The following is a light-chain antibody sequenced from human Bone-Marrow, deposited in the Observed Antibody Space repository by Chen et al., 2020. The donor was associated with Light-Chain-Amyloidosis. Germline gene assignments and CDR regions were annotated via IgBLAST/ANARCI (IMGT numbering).Light chain of an antibody. CDR1: NIGSTS. CDR2: DDS. J-gene: IGLJ3*02. CDR3: QVWDRSSDRPV. V-gene: IGLV3-21*02. Sequence: SYVLPQPSSVSVAPGQTATIACGGNNIGSTSVHWYQQTPGQAPLLVVYDDSERPSGIPERLSGSNSGNTATLTISRVEAGDEADYYCQVWDRSSDRPVFGGGTKLTVL.